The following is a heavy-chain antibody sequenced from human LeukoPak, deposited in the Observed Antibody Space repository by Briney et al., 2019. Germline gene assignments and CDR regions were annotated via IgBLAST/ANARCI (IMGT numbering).Heavy chain of an antibody. Sequence: PGGSLRVSCAASGFTFTGYEMHWVRQAPGKGLEWVSSISTSGSTKYYADSLKGRFTISRDNAKNSLYLQMNSLRAEDTAVYYCARDGPGYSFDYWGQGILVTVSS. V-gene: IGHV3-48*03. D-gene: IGHD5-18*01. CDR1: GFTFTGYE. CDR3: ARDGPGYSFDY. CDR2: ISTSGSTK. J-gene: IGHJ4*02.